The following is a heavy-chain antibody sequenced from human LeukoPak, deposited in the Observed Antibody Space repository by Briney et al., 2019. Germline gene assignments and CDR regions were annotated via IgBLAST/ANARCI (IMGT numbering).Heavy chain of an antibody. J-gene: IGHJ4*02. Sequence: SETLSHTCTVSGGSISRYYWSWIRQPPGKGLEWIGYVYYSGSTNYNPSLKSRVTISVDTSKNQFSLRLSSVTAADTAVYYCASLGGSRNYYVDFWGQGTLVTVSS. V-gene: IGHV4-59*08. D-gene: IGHD3-10*02. CDR1: GGSISRYY. CDR2: VYYSGST. CDR3: ASLGGSRNYYVDF.